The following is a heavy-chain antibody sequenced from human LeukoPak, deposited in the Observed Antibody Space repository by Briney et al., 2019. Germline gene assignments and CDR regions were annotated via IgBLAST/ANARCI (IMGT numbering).Heavy chain of an antibody. J-gene: IGHJ4*02. CDR2: IKQDGSET. D-gene: IGHD4-17*01. Sequence: PGGSLGLSCAASGFTFSNAWMSWVRQAPGKGLEWVANIKQDGSETHYVDSVKGRFTISRDNARNSVYLQMNSLSDDDTAVYYCSRDGDYIMPPFDYWGQGILVTVSS. V-gene: IGHV3-7*01. CDR3: SRDGDYIMPPFDY. CDR1: GFTFSNAW.